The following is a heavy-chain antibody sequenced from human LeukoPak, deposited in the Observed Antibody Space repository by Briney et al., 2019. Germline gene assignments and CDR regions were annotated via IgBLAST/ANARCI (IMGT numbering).Heavy chain of an antibody. CDR3: AKDRRGTYYYGSGRL. V-gene: IGHV3-23*01. CDR2: VSTGGGTT. J-gene: IGHJ4*02. Sequence: GGSLRLSCAASGFTFSSYAMSWVRQAPGKGLEWVSAVSTGGGTTSYADSVKGRFTISRDNSKNTLSLQMHSLRAEDTAVYYCAKDRRGTYYYGSGRLWGQGTLVTVSS. CDR1: GFTFSSYA. D-gene: IGHD3-10*01.